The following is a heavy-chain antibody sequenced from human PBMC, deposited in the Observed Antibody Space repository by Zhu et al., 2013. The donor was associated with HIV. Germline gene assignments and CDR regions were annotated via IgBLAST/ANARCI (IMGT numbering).Heavy chain of an antibody. V-gene: IGHV1-69*12. J-gene: IGHJ4*02. CDR1: GGTSSSYA. Sequence: QVQLVQSGAEVKKPGSSVKVSCKASGGTSSSYAISWVRQAPGQGLEWMGWIIPIFGIANYAQKFQGRVTITADESTSTAYMELSSLRSEDTAVYYCGRHHNSGYYSYFDYWGQGTLVTVSS. D-gene: IGHD3-22*01. CDR3: GRHHNSGYYSYFDY. CDR2: IIPIFGIA.